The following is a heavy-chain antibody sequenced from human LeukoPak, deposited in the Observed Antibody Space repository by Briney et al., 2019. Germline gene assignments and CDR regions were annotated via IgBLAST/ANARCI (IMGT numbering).Heavy chain of an antibody. CDR2: IKSKIDGGTT. V-gene: IGHV3-15*01. D-gene: IGHD1-1*01. J-gene: IGHJ4*02. CDR1: GVAFSNAW. Sequence: GGSLRLSCAASGVAFSNAWMTWVRQASGRGLEWVGRIKSKIDGGTTDYAAPVKGRFTISRDDSKNTLYLQMNSLKTEDTAVYYCTTVQRGGGSFDYWGQGTLVTVSS. CDR3: TTVQRGGGSFDY.